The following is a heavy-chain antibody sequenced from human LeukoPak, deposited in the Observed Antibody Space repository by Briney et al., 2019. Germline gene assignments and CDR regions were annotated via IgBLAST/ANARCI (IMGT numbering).Heavy chain of an antibody. D-gene: IGHD6-6*01. CDR1: GSIFSNYW. J-gene: IGHJ4*02. CDR2: INEDGREE. V-gene: IGHV3-7*01. Sequence: GGSLRLSCAASGSIFSNYWMTWVREAPGKGLEWVANINEDGREEKYVDSVKGRFTISRDNSKNTLFLQMNSLRAEDTAVYYCAKGRGLYSSSSNYWGQGTLVTVSS. CDR3: AKGRGLYSSSSNY.